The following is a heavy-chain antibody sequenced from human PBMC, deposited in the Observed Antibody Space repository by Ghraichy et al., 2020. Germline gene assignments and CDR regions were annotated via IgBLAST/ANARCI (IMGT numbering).Heavy chain of an antibody. Sequence: ASVKVSCKASGYTFTSYDINWVRQATGQGLEWMGWMNPNSGNTGYAQKFQGRVTMTRNTSISTAYMELSSLRSEDTAVYYCARRDHNVVRAVGGDDYWGQGTLVTISS. CDR2: MNPNSGNT. CDR1: GYTFTSYD. CDR3: ARRDHNVVRAVGGDDY. D-gene: IGHD3-10*01. J-gene: IGHJ4*02. V-gene: IGHV1-8*01.